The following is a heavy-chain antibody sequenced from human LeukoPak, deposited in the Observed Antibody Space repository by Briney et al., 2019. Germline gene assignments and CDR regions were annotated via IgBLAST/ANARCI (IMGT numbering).Heavy chain of an antibody. V-gene: IGHV4-59*01. CDR1: GGSISSYY. CDR2: IYYTGTT. Sequence: SETLSLTCSVSGGSISSYYWSWIRQLPGKGLEWIGSIYYTGTTTYNPSLKSRVTISGDTSKNQFSLKLSSVTAADTAVYYYASGSYSFYYMDVWGKGTTVTVSS. D-gene: IGHD1-26*01. CDR3: ASGSYSFYYMDV. J-gene: IGHJ6*03.